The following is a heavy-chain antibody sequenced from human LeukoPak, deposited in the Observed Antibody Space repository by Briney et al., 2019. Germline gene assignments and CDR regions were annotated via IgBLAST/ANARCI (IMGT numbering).Heavy chain of an antibody. J-gene: IGHJ5*02. CDR1: GFTFGDYA. D-gene: IGHD3-22*01. Sequence: PGGSLRLSCTASGFTFGDYAMSWVRQAPGKGLEGVGFIRSKAYGGTTEYAASVKGRFTISRDDSKSIAYLQMNSLKTEDTAVYYCTRREEWGNYDSSGYLNWFDPWGQGTLVTVSS. CDR3: TRREEWGNYDSSGYLNWFDP. CDR2: IRSKAYGGTT. V-gene: IGHV3-49*04.